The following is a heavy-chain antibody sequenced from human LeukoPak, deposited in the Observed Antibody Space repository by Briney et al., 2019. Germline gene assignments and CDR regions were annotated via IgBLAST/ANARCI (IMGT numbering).Heavy chain of an antibody. CDR3: ARERERGDSSDPVN. CDR2: IRSSSSYI. CDR1: GFPFSSYS. V-gene: IGHV3-21*01. D-gene: IGHD1-26*01. J-gene: IGHJ3*01. Sequence: PGGSLILSCAASGFPFSSYSMTWVRQAPGKVLEWVSSIRSSSSYISYAASVSGRFTICSDNAKNPLYLQMNSLRAEDTAVYYCARERERGDSSDPVNWGQRTMVTVSS.